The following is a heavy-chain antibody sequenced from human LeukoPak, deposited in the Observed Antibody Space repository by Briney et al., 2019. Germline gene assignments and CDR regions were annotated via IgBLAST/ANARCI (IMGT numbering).Heavy chain of an antibody. J-gene: IGHJ4*02. CDR3: ARGLRYFDWSSDY. D-gene: IGHD3-9*01. CDR1: GITFSDYY. V-gene: IGHV3-11*06. Sequence: GGSLRLSCAASGITFSDYYMSWIRQAPGKGLEWVSYISSSSSYTNYADSVKGRFTISRDNAKNSLYLQMNSLRAEDTAVYYCARGLRYFDWSSDYWGQGTLVTVSS. CDR2: ISSSSSYT.